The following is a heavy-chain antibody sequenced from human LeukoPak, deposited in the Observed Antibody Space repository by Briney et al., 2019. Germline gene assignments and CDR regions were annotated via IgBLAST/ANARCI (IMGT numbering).Heavy chain of an antibody. CDR2: IYPGDSDT. CDR1: GYSFTTYW. D-gene: IGHD3-22*01. CDR3: ARRGRGYYNYYYYMDV. V-gene: IGHV5-51*01. Sequence: GESLKISCKGSGYSFTTYWIGWVRQMPGKGLEWMGIIYPGDSDTRYSPSFQGQVTISADKSISTAYLQWSSLKASDAAMYYCARRGRGYYNYYYYMDVWGKGTTVTVSS. J-gene: IGHJ6*03.